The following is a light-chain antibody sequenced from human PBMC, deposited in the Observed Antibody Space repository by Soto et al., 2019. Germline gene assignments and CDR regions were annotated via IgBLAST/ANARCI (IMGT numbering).Light chain of an antibody. Sequence: QPVLTQSPSASASLGASVKLTCTLSSGHNSFAIAWHQQQPEEGPRYLMKVNSDGSHNKGDGIPDRFSGSSSGAERYLTISGLQSEDEADYYCQTWGTGTQEFGGGTKLTVL. CDR3: QTWGTGTQE. V-gene: IGLV4-69*01. CDR2: VNSDGSH. CDR1: SGHNSFA. J-gene: IGLJ3*02.